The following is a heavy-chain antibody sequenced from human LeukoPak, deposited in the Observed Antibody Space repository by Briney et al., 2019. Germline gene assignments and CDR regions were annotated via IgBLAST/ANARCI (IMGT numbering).Heavy chain of an antibody. CDR2: IWYDGSIQ. CDR1: GFTFSSYG. V-gene: IGHV3-33*01. J-gene: IGHJ4*02. CDR3: ARAGYCSGGSCYGSDY. D-gene: IGHD2-15*01. Sequence: GGSLRLSRAASGFTFSSYGMHWVRQAPGKGLEWVAAIWYDGSIQYYADSVKGRFTISRDNSKTTLYLQMDSLRAEDTAVYYCARAGYCSGGSCYGSDYWGQGTLVSVSS.